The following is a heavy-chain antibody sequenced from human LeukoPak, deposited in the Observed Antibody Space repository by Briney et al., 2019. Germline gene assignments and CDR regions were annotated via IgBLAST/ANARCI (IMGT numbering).Heavy chain of an antibody. CDR2: ISSNGGNT. Sequence: GGSLRLSCSASGFTFSSYAMHWVRQAPGKGLEYVSVISSNGGNTHHADSVKGRFTISRDNSKNTLFLQMSGLRAEDTAVYYCVQGAQARFDFWSGYLGQWGQGTLVTVST. D-gene: IGHD3-3*01. CDR3: VQGAQARFDFWSGYLGQ. CDR1: GFTFSSYA. J-gene: IGHJ4*01. V-gene: IGHV3-64D*09.